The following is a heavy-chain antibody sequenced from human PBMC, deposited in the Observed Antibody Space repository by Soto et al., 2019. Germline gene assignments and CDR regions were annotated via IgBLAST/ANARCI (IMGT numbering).Heavy chain of an antibody. V-gene: IGHV3-30-3*01. CDR2: ISYDGSNK. J-gene: IGHJ5*02. CDR1: GFTFSSYA. CDR3: ARDLLADPNRGWFDP. Sequence: VGSLRLSCAASGFTFSSYAMHWVRQAPGKGLEWVAVISYDGSNKYYADSVKGRFTISRDNSKNTLYLQMNSLRAEDTAVYYCARDLLADPNRGWFDPWGQGTLVTVSS. D-gene: IGHD3-3*02.